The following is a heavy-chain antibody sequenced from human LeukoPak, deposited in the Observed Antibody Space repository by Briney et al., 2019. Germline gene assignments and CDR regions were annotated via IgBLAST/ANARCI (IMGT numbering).Heavy chain of an antibody. Sequence: PGGSLRLSCAASGFTVSSDPMSWVRQAPGKGLEWVSVIYAGGSTYYADSVKGRFTISRDNFKNTLFLQMNSLRAEDTAVYYCARVWELSFDYWGQGALVTVSS. V-gene: IGHV3-53*01. J-gene: IGHJ4*02. CDR2: IYAGGST. CDR1: GFTVSSDP. D-gene: IGHD1-26*01. CDR3: ARVWELSFDY.